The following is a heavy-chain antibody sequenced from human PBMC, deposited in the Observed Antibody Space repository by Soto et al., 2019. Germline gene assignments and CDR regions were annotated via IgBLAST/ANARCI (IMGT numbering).Heavy chain of an antibody. D-gene: IGHD4-4*01. CDR2: SSGSGSGGST. CDR3: AKDRDDYRNYVFDY. V-gene: IGHV3-23*01. J-gene: IGHJ4*02. Sequence: EVQLLESGGGLVQPGGSLRLSCAASGFTFTNYAMTWVRQAPGKGLEWVSISSGSGSGGSTNYADSVKGRFTISRDNSKNTLYLQMNSLRGEDTAVYYCAKDRDDYRNYVFDYWDQGTLVTVSS. CDR1: GFTFTNYA.